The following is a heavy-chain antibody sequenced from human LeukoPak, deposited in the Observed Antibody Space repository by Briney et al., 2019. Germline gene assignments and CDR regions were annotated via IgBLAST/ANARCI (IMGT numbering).Heavy chain of an antibody. CDR3: ARENAVGATQGFDY. V-gene: IGHV4-30-4*08. J-gene: IGHJ4*02. CDR1: GGSISSGDYY. D-gene: IGHD1-26*01. Sequence: SQTLSLTCTVSGGSISSGDYYWSWIRQPPGKGLEWIGYIYYSGSTYHNPSLKSRVTISVDTSKNQFSLKLSSVTAADTAVYYCARENAVGATQGFDYWGQGTLVTVSS. CDR2: IYYSGST.